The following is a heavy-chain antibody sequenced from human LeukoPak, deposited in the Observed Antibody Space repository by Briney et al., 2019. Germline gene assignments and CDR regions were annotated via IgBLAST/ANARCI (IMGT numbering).Heavy chain of an antibody. CDR3: ARIQSAPWSWFDP. V-gene: IGHV5-51*01. CDR1: GSFFTSYW. J-gene: IGHJ5*02. D-gene: IGHD5-18*01. Sequence: GASLQISWKGAGSFFTSYWIGWVRQLRGKGLEWMGIIYPGDSDTRYSPSFQGQVTISADKSISTAYLQWSSLKASDTAMYYCARIQSAPWSWFDPWGQGTLVTVSS. CDR2: IYPGDSDT.